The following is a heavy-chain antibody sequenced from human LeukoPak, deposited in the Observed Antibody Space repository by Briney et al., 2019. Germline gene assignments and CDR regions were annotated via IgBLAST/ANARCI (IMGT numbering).Heavy chain of an antibody. CDR3: ARYSGSYEVNYYYYYGMDV. CDR2: IKQDGSEK. J-gene: IGHJ6*02. CDR1: GFTFSSYW. Sequence: GGSLRLSCAASGFTFSSYWMSWVRQAPGKVLEWVANIKQDGSEKYYVDSVKGRFTISRDNAKNSLYLQMNSLRAEDTAVYYCARYSGSYEVNYYYYYGMDVWGQGTTVTVSS. D-gene: IGHD1-26*01. V-gene: IGHV3-7*03.